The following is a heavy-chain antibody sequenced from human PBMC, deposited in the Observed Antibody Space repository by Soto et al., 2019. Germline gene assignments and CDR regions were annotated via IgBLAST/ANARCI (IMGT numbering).Heavy chain of an antibody. V-gene: IGHV1-69*13. CDR2: IIPMFGTA. CDR1: GGTFSTNA. J-gene: IGHJ4*02. CDR3: ASGIQLWLRRINNGYSG. Sequence: SVKVSCKAPGGTFSTNAISWVRQAPGQGLEWMGGIIPMFGTANYAQRFQDRVTITADESTNTVYMELSSLRSEDTAVYFCASGIQLWLRRINNGYSGWGQGTLVTVSS. D-gene: IGHD5-18*01.